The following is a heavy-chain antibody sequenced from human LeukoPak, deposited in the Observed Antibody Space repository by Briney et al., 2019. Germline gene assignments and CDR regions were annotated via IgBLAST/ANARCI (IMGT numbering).Heavy chain of an antibody. CDR3: AREDSQYSSSWYGIDY. V-gene: IGHV3-21*01. CDR1: GFTFSSYS. J-gene: IGHJ4*02. D-gene: IGHD6-13*01. CDR2: ISSSSSYI. Sequence: PGGSLRLSCAASGFTFSSYSMNWVRQAPGKGLEWVSSISSSSSYIYYADSVKGRFTISRDNAKNSLYLQMNSLRAEDTAVYYCAREDSQYSSSWYGIDYWGQGTLVTVSS.